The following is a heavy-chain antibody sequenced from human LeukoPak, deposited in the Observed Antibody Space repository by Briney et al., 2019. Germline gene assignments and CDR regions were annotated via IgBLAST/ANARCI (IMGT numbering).Heavy chain of an antibody. CDR1: GFTFGTFA. D-gene: IGHD3-3*01. V-gene: IGHV3-23*01. J-gene: IGHJ4*02. Sequence: GGSLRLSCAASGFTFGTFAFSWVRQAPGKGLEWVSSITGDDSTYYADSVKGRFTISRDTSSNPLYLQMNSLRAEDTALYYCAKGHYDFRDYWGQGTLVTVSS. CDR3: AKGHYDFRDY. CDR2: ITGDDST.